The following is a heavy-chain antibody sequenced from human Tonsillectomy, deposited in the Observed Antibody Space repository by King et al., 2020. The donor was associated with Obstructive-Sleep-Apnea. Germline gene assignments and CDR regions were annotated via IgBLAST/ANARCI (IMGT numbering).Heavy chain of an antibody. D-gene: IGHD5-12*01. Sequence: VQLVESGGGLVQPGGSLRLSCAASGFTFSSYVMSWVRQAPGKGLEWVSAISGRGGSTYYADSVKGRFTISRDNSKNTLSLQMNTLRAEDTAVNYCAKDWGRKGGWLHLFDYWGQGTLVTVSS. CDR3: AKDWGRKGGWLHLFDY. V-gene: IGHV3-23*04. J-gene: IGHJ4*02. CDR2: ISGRGGST. CDR1: GFTFSSYV.